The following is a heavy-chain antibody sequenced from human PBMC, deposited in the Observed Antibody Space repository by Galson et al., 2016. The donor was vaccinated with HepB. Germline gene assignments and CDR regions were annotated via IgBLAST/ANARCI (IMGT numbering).Heavy chain of an antibody. CDR1: GFTFSSYA. CDR2: ISGRGGST. CDR3: AKEDNIAGATTINN. J-gene: IGHJ4*02. V-gene: IGHV3-23*01. Sequence: SLRLSCAASGFTFSSYAMSWVRQAPGKGLEWVSAISGRGGSTYYADSVKGRFTISRDNSKNTLYLQMNNPGAEDTAVYYCAKEDNIAGATTINNWGQGTLVTVAS. D-gene: IGHD1-26*01.